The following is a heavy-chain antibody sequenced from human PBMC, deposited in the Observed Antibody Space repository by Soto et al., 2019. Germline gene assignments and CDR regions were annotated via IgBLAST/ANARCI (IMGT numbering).Heavy chain of an antibody. CDR3: ASGILEWHRYYDYCYGMDV. D-gene: IGHD3-3*01. Sequence: GASVMVPCKASGYTFTSDYMHWVRQAPGQGLEWIGIINPSGGSTSYAQKFQGRVTMTRDTYTSTVYMELSSMRSEDTAVYYCASGILEWHRYYDYCYGMDVWGQGTTVNVSS. CDR1: GYTFTSDY. V-gene: IGHV1-46*01. CDR2: INPSGGST. J-gene: IGHJ6*02.